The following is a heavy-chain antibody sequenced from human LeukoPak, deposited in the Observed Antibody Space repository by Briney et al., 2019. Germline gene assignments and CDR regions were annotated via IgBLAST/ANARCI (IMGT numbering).Heavy chain of an antibody. CDR2: IYENGNT. CDR3: ASSSYGSGSYYFDY. CDR1: GGSIRSSHSF. Sequence: SETLSLTCSVSGGSIRSSHSFWGWIRQPLGKGLEWIATIYENGNTYYSPSLKSRVTISVDTSKNQFSLKLSSVTAADTAVYYCASSSYGSGSYYFDYWGQGTLVTVSS. J-gene: IGHJ4*02. D-gene: IGHD3-10*01. V-gene: IGHV4-39*07.